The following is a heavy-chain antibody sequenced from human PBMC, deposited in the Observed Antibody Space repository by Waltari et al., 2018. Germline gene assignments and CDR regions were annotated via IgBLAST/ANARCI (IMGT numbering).Heavy chain of an antibody. V-gene: IGHV3-43D*04. CDR1: GFPFDDYA. D-gene: IGHD3-3*01. Sequence: EVQLVESGGVVVQPGGSLRLSCAASGFPFDDYAMHWVRQAPGKGLEWVSLISWDGGSTYYADSVKGRFTISRDNSKNSLYLQMNSLRAEDTALYYCAKDGRVWSGYYYYYGMDVWGQGTTVTVSS. J-gene: IGHJ6*02. CDR2: ISWDGGST. CDR3: AKDGRVWSGYYYYYGMDV.